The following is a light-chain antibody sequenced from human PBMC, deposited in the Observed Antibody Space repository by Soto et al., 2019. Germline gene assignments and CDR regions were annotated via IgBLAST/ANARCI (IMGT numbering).Light chain of an antibody. V-gene: IGLV3-1*01. CDR1: KLGDKY. J-gene: IGLJ2*01. CDR2: QDS. CDR3: QAWDSSTVV. Sequence: YELTQPPSVSVSPGQTASITCSGAKLGDKYACWYQQKPGQSPVLVIYQDSKRPSGIPERFSGSNSGNTATLTISGTQAMDEADYYCQAWDSSTVVFGGGTKLTVL.